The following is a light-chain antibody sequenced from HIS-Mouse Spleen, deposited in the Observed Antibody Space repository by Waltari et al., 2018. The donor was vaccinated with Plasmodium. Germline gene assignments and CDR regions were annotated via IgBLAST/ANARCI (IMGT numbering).Light chain of an antibody. CDR1: KSVSSSY. Sequence: IVLTQSPGTLSLSPGAIATLSCRASKSVSSSYLAWYQQKPGQDPRLLIYGAASRATGILDRCSGSGSGTDVTLTISRMEPEDFAVYYCQQYGSSPPYTFGQGTKLEIK. V-gene: IGKV3-20*01. CDR2: GAA. CDR3: QQYGSSPPYT. J-gene: IGKJ2*01.